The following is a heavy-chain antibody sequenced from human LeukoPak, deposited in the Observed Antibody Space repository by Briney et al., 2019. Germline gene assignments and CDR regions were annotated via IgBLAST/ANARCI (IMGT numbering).Heavy chain of an antibody. CDR1: GYTFTGYY. V-gene: IGHV1-2*02. D-gene: IGHD2-2*01. CDR2: INPNSGGT. J-gene: IGHJ6*02. CDR3: ASKGGYCSSTSCSSDYYGMDV. Sequence: GASVKVSCKAFGYTFTGYYMHWVRQAPGQGLEWMGWINPNSGGTNYAQKFQGRVTMTRDTSISTAYMELSRLRSDDTAVYYCASKGGYCSSTSCSSDYYGMDVWGQGTTVTVSS.